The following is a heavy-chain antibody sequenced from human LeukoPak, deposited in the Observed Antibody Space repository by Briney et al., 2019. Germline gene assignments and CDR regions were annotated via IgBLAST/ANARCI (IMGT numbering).Heavy chain of an antibody. Sequence: SETLSLTCTVSGGSINNYYWSWIRQAAGKGLEWTGRIYSSGNTNYNPSLKSRVTMSIDRSKNQFSLKLSSATAADTAVYYCARESYSSSTSGLHYWGQGTLVTVSS. D-gene: IGHD6-6*01. CDR3: ARESYSSSTSGLHY. J-gene: IGHJ4*02. CDR1: GGSINNYY. V-gene: IGHV4-4*07. CDR2: IYSSGNT.